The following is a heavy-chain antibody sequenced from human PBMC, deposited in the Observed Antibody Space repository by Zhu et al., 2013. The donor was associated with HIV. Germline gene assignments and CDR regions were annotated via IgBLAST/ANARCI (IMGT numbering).Heavy chain of an antibody. D-gene: IGHD3-22*01. J-gene: IGHJ4*02. V-gene: IGHV1-18*01. CDR1: GYIFKSYG. Sequence: GASVKVSCKASGYIFKSYGMNWVRQAPGQGLEWMGWINSYNGNTNYAQKFQGRVTMTTDTSTNTAYMDLRSLRSDDTAVYYCGRDNGDSSGYSRGPFDYWGQGTQVTVSS. CDR3: GRDNGDSSGYSRGPFDY. CDR2: INSYNGNT.